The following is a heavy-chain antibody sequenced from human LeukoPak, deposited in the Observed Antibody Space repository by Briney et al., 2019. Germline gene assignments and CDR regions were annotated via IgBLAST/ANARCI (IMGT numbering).Heavy chain of an antibody. CDR2: ISSSGSTI. CDR3: ARDLYEVTEPLVDY. D-gene: IGHD2-21*02. CDR1: GFTFSDYY. Sequence: GGSLRLSCAASGFTFSDYYMSWIRQAPGKGLEWVSYISSSGSTIYYADSVKGRFTISRDNAKNSLILQMNSLRAEDTAVYYCARDLYEVTEPLVDYWGQGTLVTVSS. V-gene: IGHV3-11*04. J-gene: IGHJ4*02.